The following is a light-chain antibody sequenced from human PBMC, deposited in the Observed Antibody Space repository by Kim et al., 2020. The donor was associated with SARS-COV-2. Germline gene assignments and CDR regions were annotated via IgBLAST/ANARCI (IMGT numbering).Light chain of an antibody. CDR1: RLDVGGYTY. CDR2: DVH. Sequence: QSALTQPASVSGSPGKPITISCTGTRLDVGGYTYVSWYQPHPGRAPKLMIYDVHNRPTAVSERFSGSKSGNTASLTSSGLQAEDEADYYCRSWASTTSYVIGTRTKVTVL. V-gene: IGLV2-14*03. CDR3: RSWASTTSYV. J-gene: IGLJ1*01.